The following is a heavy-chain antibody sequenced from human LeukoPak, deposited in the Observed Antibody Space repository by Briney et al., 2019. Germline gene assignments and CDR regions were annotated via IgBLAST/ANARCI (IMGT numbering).Heavy chain of an antibody. CDR2: AHYSGST. D-gene: IGHD3-22*01. J-gene: IGHJ6*03. CDR1: GGSISSYY. Sequence: SETLSLTCTVSGGSISSYYWSWIRQPPGKGLEWIGHAHYSGSTNYDPSLKSRVTISVDTSKNQFSLKLSSVTAADTAVYYCARDHRGDYYDSSDYYYYYYYMGVWGKGTTVTVSS. CDR3: ARDHRGDYYDSSDYYYYYYYMGV. V-gene: IGHV4-59*01.